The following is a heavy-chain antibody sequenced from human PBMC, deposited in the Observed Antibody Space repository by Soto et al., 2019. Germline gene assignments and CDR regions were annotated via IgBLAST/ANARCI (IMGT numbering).Heavy chain of an antibody. D-gene: IGHD2-15*01. V-gene: IGHV3-11*01. CDR2: ISSSGTGI. CDR1: GFTFSDYY. CDR3: ARAYSDAFDI. J-gene: IGHJ3*02. Sequence: ESGGGLVTPGGSLRLSCAASGFTFSDYYMTWIRQAPGKGLEWVSYISSSGTGIYYADSVKGRFTISRDNGKNSLYLQMSSLRVEDTAVYYCARAYSDAFDIWGQGTMVTVSS.